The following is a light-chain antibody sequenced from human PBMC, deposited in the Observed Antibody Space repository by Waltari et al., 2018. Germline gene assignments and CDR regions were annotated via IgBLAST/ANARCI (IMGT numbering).Light chain of an antibody. CDR1: ESVATS. CDR3: QQCNKWPPT. J-gene: IGKJ4*01. V-gene: IGKV3-15*01. CDR2: DAS. Sequence: EMVMTQSPATLSVSPGERVALSCRASESVATSLAWYQQIPGQVPRLLIYDASTRATNVSVRFSGSGSGTEFTLTITSLQSEDFAVYYCQQCNKWPPTFGGGTKVEIK.